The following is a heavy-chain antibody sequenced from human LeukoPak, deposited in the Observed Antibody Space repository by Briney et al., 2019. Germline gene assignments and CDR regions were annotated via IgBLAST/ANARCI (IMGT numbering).Heavy chain of an antibody. CDR2: ISIGGDGT. J-gene: IGHJ1*01. CDR1: GFIFNNYA. CDR3: GVAVILQWSSDQGN. Sequence: GGSLRLSCAASGFIFNNYAMSWVRQAPGEWLEWVSAISIGGDGTYYAHSVKGRFTNFRDHSKNPLYLQMNSLRAEDTAVSYCGVAVILQWSSDQGNWGQGTLVTVSS. D-gene: IGHD3-3*01. V-gene: IGHV3-23*01.